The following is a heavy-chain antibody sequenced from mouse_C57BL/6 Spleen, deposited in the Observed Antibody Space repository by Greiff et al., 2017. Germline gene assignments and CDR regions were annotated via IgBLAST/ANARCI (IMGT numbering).Heavy chain of an antibody. CDR3: SRRDDYGDWVMDY. D-gene: IGHD2-4*01. J-gene: IGHJ4*01. Sequence: EVQVVESGGGLVKPGGSLKLSCAASGFTFSAYGMHWVRQAPEKGLEWVAYISSGRSTIYYADTVKGRFTISRDNAKNTLFLPMTSLRSEDTAMYSCSRRDDYGDWVMDYWGQGTSVTVSS. CDR2: ISSGRSTI. V-gene: IGHV5-17*01. CDR1: GFTFSAYG.